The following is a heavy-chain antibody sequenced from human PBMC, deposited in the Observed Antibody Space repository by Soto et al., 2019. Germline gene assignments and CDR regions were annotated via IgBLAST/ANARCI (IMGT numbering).Heavy chain of an antibody. CDR3: ARSDILTGYYNRYYYYGMDV. D-gene: IGHD3-9*01. CDR1: GYTFTSYG. CDR2: ISAYNGST. Sequence: QVQLVQSGAEVKKPGASVKVSCKASGYTFTSYGISWVRQAPGQGLEWMGWISAYNGSTNYAQKLQGRVTMTTDTSTSTAYMELRSLRSDDTAVYYCARSDILTGYYNRYYYYGMDVWGQGTTVTVSS. V-gene: IGHV1-18*04. J-gene: IGHJ6*02.